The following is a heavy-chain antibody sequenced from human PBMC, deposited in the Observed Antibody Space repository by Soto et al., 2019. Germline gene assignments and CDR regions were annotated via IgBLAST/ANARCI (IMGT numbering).Heavy chain of an antibody. CDR2: ICVSAGST. V-gene: IGHV3-23*01. Sequence: LRLSCASSGCTVKDVAMTCVRQAPGKGLEWVSAICVSAGSTYYADSLRGRFTISRDNSKNTLFLQMNSLRAEDTAVYYCAKAELSYYWGQGALVTVSS. D-gene: IGHD1-7*01. CDR1: GCTVKDVA. CDR3: AKAELSYY. J-gene: IGHJ4*02.